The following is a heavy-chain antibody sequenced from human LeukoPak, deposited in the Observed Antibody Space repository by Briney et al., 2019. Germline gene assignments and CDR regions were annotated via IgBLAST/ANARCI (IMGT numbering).Heavy chain of an antibody. CDR1: GFTFSSYE. Sequence: GGSLRLSCAASGFTFSSYEMNWVRQAPGKGLEWVSYIRSSGSTIYYADSVKGRFTISRDNAKNSLYLQMNSLRAEDTAVYYCARVLHKRNYDSSTYYGYWGQGTLVTVSS. CDR2: IRSSGSTI. CDR3: ARVLHKRNYDSSTYYGY. J-gene: IGHJ4*02. D-gene: IGHD3-22*01. V-gene: IGHV3-48*03.